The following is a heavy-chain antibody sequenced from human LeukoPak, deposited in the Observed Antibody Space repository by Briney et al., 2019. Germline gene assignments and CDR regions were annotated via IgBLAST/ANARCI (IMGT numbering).Heavy chain of an antibody. Sequence: GGSLRLSCAASEFSVGSNYMTWVRQAPGKGLEWVSLIYSGGSTYYADSVKGRFTISRDNSKNTLYLQMNSLRAEDTAVYYCAGSSGWYDYYYYYMDVWGKGTTVTVSS. J-gene: IGHJ6*03. CDR2: IYSGGST. V-gene: IGHV3-53*01. CDR3: AGSSGWYDYYYYYMDV. CDR1: EFSVGSNY. D-gene: IGHD6-19*01.